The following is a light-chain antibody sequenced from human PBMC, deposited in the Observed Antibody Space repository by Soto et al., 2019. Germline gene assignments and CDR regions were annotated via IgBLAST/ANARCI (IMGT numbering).Light chain of an antibody. CDR3: QQYNHWPPLT. V-gene: IGKV3-15*01. CDR1: QSVRGN. Sequence: GLTQFPATLSLSPGERATLSCRASQSVRGNLAWYQQKPGQAPRLLIYDSSTRAAGIPLRFSGTGSGTDFTLTVTSLQSDDFAVYFCQQYNHWPPLTFGGGTRVEIK. CDR2: DSS. J-gene: IGKJ4*01.